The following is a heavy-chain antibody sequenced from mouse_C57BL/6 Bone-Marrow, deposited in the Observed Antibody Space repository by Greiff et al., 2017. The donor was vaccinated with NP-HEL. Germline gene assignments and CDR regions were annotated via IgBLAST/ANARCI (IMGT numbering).Heavy chain of an antibody. CDR2: INPGSGGT. Sequence: VKLMESGAELVRPGTSVKVSCKASGYAFTNYLIEWVKQRPGQGLEWIGVINPGSGGTNYNEKFKGKATLTADKSSSTAYMQLSSLTSEDSAVYFCARPPIYDDDYWGQGTTLTVSS. CDR3: ARPPIYDDDY. CDR1: GYAFTNYL. J-gene: IGHJ2*01. V-gene: IGHV1-54*01. D-gene: IGHD2-3*01.